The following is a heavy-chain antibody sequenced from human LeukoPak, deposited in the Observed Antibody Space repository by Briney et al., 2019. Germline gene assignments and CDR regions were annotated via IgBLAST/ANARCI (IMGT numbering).Heavy chain of an antibody. V-gene: IGHV4-59*01. J-gene: IGHJ5*02. CDR2: IYYSGST. CDR1: GGSFSSYY. CDR3: VRAVGPVGGYDSP. Sequence: LETLSLTCTVSGGSFSSYYWSWIRQPPGKGLEWIGYIYYSGSTNYNPSLKSRVTISLDTSKNQFSLKLSSVTAAGTAVYYCVRAVGPVGGYDSPWGQGTPVTVSS. D-gene: IGHD5-12*01.